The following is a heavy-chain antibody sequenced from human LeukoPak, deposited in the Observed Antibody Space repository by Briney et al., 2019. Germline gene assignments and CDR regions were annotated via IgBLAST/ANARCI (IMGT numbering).Heavy chain of an antibody. CDR1: GFTFSNYG. Sequence: PGGSLRLSCAASGFTFSNYGMHWVRQAPGKGLEWVAVIWYDGSNKYYADSVKGRFTLSRDDSKNTLYLQMNSLRAEDTAVYFCARDKVYYGSGTYGYWGQGTLVTVSS. CDR2: IWYDGSNK. CDR3: ARDKVYYGSGTYGY. J-gene: IGHJ4*02. V-gene: IGHV3-33*01. D-gene: IGHD3-10*01.